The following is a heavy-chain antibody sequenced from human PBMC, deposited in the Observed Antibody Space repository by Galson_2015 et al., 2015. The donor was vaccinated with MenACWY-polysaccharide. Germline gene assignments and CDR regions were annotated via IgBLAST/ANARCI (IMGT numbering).Heavy chain of an antibody. CDR2: INPNNGGT. V-gene: IGHV1-2*02. D-gene: IGHD4-11*01. Sequence: SVKVSCKASGYTFIGYYMHWVRQAPGQGLEWMGWINPNNGGTDFARKFRGRITMTRDTSISTAYMELNRLTSDDTAVYYCAREQDSRSLDYWDQGTLVTVSS. J-gene: IGHJ4*02. CDR3: AREQDSRSLDY. CDR1: GYTFIGYY.